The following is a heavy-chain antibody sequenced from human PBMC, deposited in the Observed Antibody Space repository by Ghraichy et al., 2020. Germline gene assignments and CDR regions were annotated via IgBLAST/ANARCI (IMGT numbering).Heavy chain of an antibody. V-gene: IGHV3-23*01. CDR3: ANERNGSSSSHYGMDV. Sequence: GGSLRLSCAASGFTFSSDGMSWVRQAPGKGLEWVSVISGSGGSTYYADSVKGRFTISRDNSKNTLYLQTNSKRAEDTAVYYCANERNGSSSSHYGMDVWGKGPTVTVSS. D-gene: IGHD6-6*01. CDR1: GFTFSSDG. CDR2: ISGSGGST. J-gene: IGHJ6*04.